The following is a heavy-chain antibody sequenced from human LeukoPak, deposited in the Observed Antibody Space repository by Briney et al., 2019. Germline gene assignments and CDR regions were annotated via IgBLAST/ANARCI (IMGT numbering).Heavy chain of an antibody. D-gene: IGHD6-6*01. CDR2: INPNSGGT. CDR3: ARAPPAKLARLSWFDP. J-gene: IGHJ5*02. V-gene: IGHV1-2*02. CDR1: GYTFTGYY. Sequence: ASVKVSCKASGYTFTGYYMHWVRQAPGQGLEWMGWINPNSGGTNYAQKLQGRVTMTRDTSISTAYMELSRLRSDDTAVYYCARAPPAKLARLSWFDPWGQGTLVTVSS.